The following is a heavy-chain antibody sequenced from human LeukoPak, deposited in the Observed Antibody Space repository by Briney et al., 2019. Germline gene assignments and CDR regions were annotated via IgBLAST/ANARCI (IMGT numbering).Heavy chain of an antibody. D-gene: IGHD3-16*01. CDR1: GVTLSNYR. CDR2: ISTDGSIT. CDR3: VRAQWGFDY. Sequence: GGSLRLSCVASGVTLSNYRIHWVRQAPGKGLVWVSRISTDGSITSYADSVKGRFTVSRDNAKNTLFLQMNSLRAEDTAVYYCVRAQWGFDYWGQATLVTASS. J-gene: IGHJ4*02. V-gene: IGHV3-74*01.